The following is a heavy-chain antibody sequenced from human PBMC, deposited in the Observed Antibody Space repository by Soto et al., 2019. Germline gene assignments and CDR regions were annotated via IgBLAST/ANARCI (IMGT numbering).Heavy chain of an antibody. CDR2: IYYSGST. D-gene: IGHD3-3*01. V-gene: IGHV4-59*12. CDR3: ARGPHFSYDFWSGQTSIYYYGMDV. J-gene: IGHJ6*02. Sequence: NPSETLSLTCTVSGGSISSYYWSWIRQPPGKGLEWIGYIYYSGSTNYNPSLKSRVTISVDTSKNQFSLKLSSVTAADTAVYYCARGPHFSYDFWSGQTSIYYYGMDVWGQGTTVTVSS. CDR1: GGSISSYY.